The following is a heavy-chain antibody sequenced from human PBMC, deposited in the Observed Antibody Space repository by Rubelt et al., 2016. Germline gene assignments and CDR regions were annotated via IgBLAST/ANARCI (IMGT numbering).Heavy chain of an antibody. D-gene: IGHD1-26*01. J-gene: IGHJ4*02. CDR2: IYYSGST. CDR3: ASMLVGATLYFDY. CDR1: GGSISSSSYY. V-gene: IGHV4-39*01. Sequence: QLQLQESGPGLVKPSETLSLTCTVSGGSISSSSYYWGWIRQPPGQGLEWIGSIYYSGSTYYNPSLKSRVTISVDTSKNQFYLKLSSVTAADTAVYYCASMLVGATLYFDYWGQGTLVTVSA.